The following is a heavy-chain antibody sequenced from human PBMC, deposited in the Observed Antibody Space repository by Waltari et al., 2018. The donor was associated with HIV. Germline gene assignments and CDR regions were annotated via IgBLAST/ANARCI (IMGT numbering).Heavy chain of an antibody. D-gene: IGHD3-10*01. CDR3: AKEGIGAFFDD. CDR2: ISPDGLYT. Sequence: EVQLMECAGDLVQPGGSLRLSSAAPGLTFGTCSFSWVRQAPGAGLEWVSAISPDGLYTYYADSVKGRFTISRDNSKNTLYLQMNSLGAEDTAVYYCAKEGIGAFFDDWGQGTLVTVSS. CDR1: GLTFGTCS. V-gene: IGHV3-23*01. J-gene: IGHJ4*02.